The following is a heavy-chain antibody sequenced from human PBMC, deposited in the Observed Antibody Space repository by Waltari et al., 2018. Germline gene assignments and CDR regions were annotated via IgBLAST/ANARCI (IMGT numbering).Heavy chain of an antibody. J-gene: IGHJ4*02. CDR3: ARRAPDSSGSQYYFDH. CDR1: GGPVSSSSYY. D-gene: IGHD3-22*01. V-gene: IGHV4-39*01. Sequence: QLQLQESGPGLVKPSETLSLTGTVSGGPVSSSSYYWGWICQPPGKGLEWIGGIHYSGRTHYNPALKCRVTMTVDTSNNPFSLKVNSVTAADTAVYSCARRAPDSSGSQYYFDHWGQGTLVTVSS. CDR2: IHYSGRT.